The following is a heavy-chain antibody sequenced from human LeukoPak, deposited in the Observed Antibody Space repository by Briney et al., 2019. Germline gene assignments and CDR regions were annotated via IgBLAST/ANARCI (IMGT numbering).Heavy chain of an antibody. CDR1: GFTFSSYS. Sequence: GGSLRLSCAASGFTFSSYSMNWVRQAPGKGLEWVSSISSSSSYIYYADSVKGRSTISRDNAKNSLYLQMNSLRAEDTAVYYCARSSGYDSPLYYWGQGTLVTVSS. CDR2: ISSSSSYI. J-gene: IGHJ4*02. D-gene: IGHD5-12*01. CDR3: ARSSGYDSPLYY. V-gene: IGHV3-21*01.